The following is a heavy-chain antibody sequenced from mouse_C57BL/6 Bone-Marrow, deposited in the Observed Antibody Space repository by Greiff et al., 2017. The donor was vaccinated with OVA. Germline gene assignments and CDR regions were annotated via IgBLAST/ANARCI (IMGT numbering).Heavy chain of an antibody. D-gene: IGHD1-1*01. CDR1: GYTFTDYE. CDR3: TRKALYGSSYWYFDV. V-gene: IGHV1-15*01. J-gene: IGHJ1*03. CDR2: IDPETGGT. Sequence: QVQLQQSGAELVRPGASVTLSCKASGYTFTDYEMHWVKQTPVHGLEWIGAIDPETGGTAYNQKFKGKAILTADKSSSTAYMELRSLTSEDSAVYYCTRKALYGSSYWYFDVWGTGTTVTVSS.